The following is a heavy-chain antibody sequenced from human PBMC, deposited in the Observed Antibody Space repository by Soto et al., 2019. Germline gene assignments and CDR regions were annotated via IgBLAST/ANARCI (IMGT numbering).Heavy chain of an antibody. CDR3: AKDIGYSSSWYQGYMDV. CDR2: ISWNSGSI. D-gene: IGHD6-13*01. Sequence: GGSLRLSCAASGFTFDDYAMHWVRQAPGKGLEWVSGISWNSGSIGYADSVKGRFTISRDNAKNSLYLQMNSLRAEDTALYYCAKDIGYSSSWYQGYMDVWGKGTTVTVSS. V-gene: IGHV3-9*01. J-gene: IGHJ6*03. CDR1: GFTFDDYA.